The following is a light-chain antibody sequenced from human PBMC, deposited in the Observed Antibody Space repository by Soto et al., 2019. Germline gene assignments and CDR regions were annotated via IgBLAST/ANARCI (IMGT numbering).Light chain of an antibody. Sequence: EIGLTQSPATLSLSPGERATLTCRASHSVGIYFAWYQQKPGQAPRLLIYDTSDRATGIPARFSGSGSGRDIALTISCLDPEDLATNYCKHRCDWPYTVGGGIKVEIK. J-gene: IGKJ4*01. V-gene: IGKV3-11*02. CDR3: KHRCDWPYT. CDR2: DTS. CDR1: HSVGIY.